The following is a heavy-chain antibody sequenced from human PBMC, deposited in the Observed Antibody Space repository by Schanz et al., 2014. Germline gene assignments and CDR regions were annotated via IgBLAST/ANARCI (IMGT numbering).Heavy chain of an antibody. V-gene: IGHV3-30-3*01. Sequence: DLVESGGGVVQPGRSLRLSCAASGFTFSSYAMHWVRQAPGKGLEWVAVISYDGRNKYYADSVKGRFTISRDNSKNTLYLQMNSLRAEDTAVYYCAKQIHYDILTVTRNWGQGTLVTVSS. D-gene: IGHD3-9*01. CDR2: ISYDGRNK. CDR3: AKQIHYDILTVTRN. J-gene: IGHJ4*02. CDR1: GFTFSSYA.